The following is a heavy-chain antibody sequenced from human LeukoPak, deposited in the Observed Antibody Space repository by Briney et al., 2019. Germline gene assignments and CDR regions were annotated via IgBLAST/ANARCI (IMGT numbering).Heavy chain of an antibody. CDR3: ARAYCNSPTCYLEGFDY. J-gene: IGHJ4*02. V-gene: IGHV1-2*02. CDR1: GYTFTRHY. D-gene: IGHD2-2*01. CDR2: INPHNGGT. Sequence: ASVKVSCKDSGYTFTRHYIHWVRQAPGQGLEWMGWINPHNGGTRFAQKFQDRVTLTRDTSISTAYMELSRLRSDDTGVFYCARAYCNSPTCYLEGFDYWGQGTLVTVAS.